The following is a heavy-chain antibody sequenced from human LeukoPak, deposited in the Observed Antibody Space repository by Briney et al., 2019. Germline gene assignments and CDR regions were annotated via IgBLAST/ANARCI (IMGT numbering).Heavy chain of an antibody. V-gene: IGHV1-8*01. J-gene: IGHJ4*02. CDR3: ARGRVDTAMLSAIYYFDY. Sequence: ASVKVSCKASGYTFTSYDINWVRQATGQGLEWMGWMNPNSGNTGYAQKFQGRVTMTRNTSISTAYMELSSLRSEDTAVYYCARGRVDTAMLSAIYYFDYWGQGTLVTVSS. CDR1: GYTFTSYD. D-gene: IGHD5-18*01. CDR2: MNPNSGNT.